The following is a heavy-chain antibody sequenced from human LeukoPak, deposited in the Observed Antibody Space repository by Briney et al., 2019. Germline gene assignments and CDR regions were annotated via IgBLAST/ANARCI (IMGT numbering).Heavy chain of an antibody. CDR3: ARPGEILLWFGELSWFDP. Sequence: SETLSLTCTVSGGSVSSGSYYWSWIRQPPGKGLEWIGYIYYSGSTNYNPSLKSRVTISVDTSKNQFSLKLSSVTAADTAVYYCARPGEILLWFGELSWFDPWGQGTLVTVSS. D-gene: IGHD3-10*01. J-gene: IGHJ5*02. V-gene: IGHV4-61*01. CDR1: GGSVSSGSYY. CDR2: IYYSGST.